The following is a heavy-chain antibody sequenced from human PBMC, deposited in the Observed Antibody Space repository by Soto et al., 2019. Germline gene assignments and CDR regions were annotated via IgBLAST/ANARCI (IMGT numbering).Heavy chain of an antibody. D-gene: IGHD1-7*01. CDR3: ATDLSRYNWNYGYFY. Sequence: GGSLRLSRAASGVTLSDYEVSWIRQAQGKGLEWVSCISSSGSTIYYADSVKGRFTISRDNAKNSLYLQVNSLRAEDTAVYYCATDLSRYNWNYGYFYWVQGTLVTVSS. CDR1: GVTLSDYE. J-gene: IGHJ4*02. V-gene: IGHV3-11*01. CDR2: ISSSGSTI.